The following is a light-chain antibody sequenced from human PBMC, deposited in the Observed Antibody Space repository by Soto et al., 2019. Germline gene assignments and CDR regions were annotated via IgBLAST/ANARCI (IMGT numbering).Light chain of an antibody. V-gene: IGLV2-11*01. J-gene: IGLJ1*01. Sequence: QSALTQPRSVSGSPGQSVTISCTGTSSYVGGYNYVSWYQQHPGKAPKLMIYDVSTRPSGVPDRFSGSKSGNTASLTISGLQAEDEADYYCCSYAGSYTYGFGTGTKVTV. CDR1: SSYVGGYNY. CDR2: DVS. CDR3: CSYAGSYTYG.